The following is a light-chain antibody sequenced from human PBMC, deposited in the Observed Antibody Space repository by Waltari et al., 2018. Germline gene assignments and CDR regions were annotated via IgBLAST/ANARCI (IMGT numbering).Light chain of an antibody. V-gene: IGKV3-20*01. CDR2: VAS. CDR3: QKHRNLPAT. J-gene: IGKJ1*01. CDR1: QSVNNSN. Sequence: EIVLRKSPGTAPLSPGERATLSCRASQSVNNSNLAWYQQKPGQAPRLLSYVASSRATGIPDMFRGSGYGTDVSLNISSLEPEDFAVYYCQKHRNLPATFGPGTKVAIK.